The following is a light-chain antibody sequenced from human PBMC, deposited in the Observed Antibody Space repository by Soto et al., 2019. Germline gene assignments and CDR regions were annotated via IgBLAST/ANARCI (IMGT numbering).Light chain of an antibody. V-gene: IGKV3-15*01. CDR2: GAS. CDR1: QSVSSN. J-gene: IGKJ5*01. CDR3: QQYNNWPPST. Sequence: EIVMTQSPATPSVSPGERATLSCRASQSVSSNLAWYQQKPGQAPRLLXYGASTRATGIPARFSGSGSGTEFTLTISSLQSEDFAVYYCQQYNNWPPSTFGQGTRLEI.